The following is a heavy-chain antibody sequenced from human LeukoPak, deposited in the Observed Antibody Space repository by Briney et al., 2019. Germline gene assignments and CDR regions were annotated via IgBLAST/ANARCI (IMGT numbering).Heavy chain of an antibody. CDR2: ISSSGSTI. Sequence: PGGSLRLSCAASGFTFSSYEMNWVRQAPGKGLEWVSYISSSGSTIYYADAVKGRFTISRDNAKNSLYLQMNSLRAEDTAVYYCAELGITMIGGVWGKGTTVTVSP. D-gene: IGHD3-10*02. CDR1: GFTFSSYE. V-gene: IGHV3-48*03. CDR3: AELGITMIGGV. J-gene: IGHJ6*04.